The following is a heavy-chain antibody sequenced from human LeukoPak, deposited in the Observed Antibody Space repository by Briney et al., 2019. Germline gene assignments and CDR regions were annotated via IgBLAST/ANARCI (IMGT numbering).Heavy chain of an antibody. CDR3: ARDKGLAVAGDASDI. CDR1: GFTFSSYG. Sequence: AGGSLRLSCAASGFTFSSYGMHWVRQAPGKGLEWVAVIWYDGSNKYYADSVKGRFTISRDNSKNTLYLQMNSLRAEDTAVYYCARDKGLAVAGDASDIWGQGTMVTVSS. J-gene: IGHJ3*02. CDR2: IWYDGSNK. V-gene: IGHV3-33*01. D-gene: IGHD6-19*01.